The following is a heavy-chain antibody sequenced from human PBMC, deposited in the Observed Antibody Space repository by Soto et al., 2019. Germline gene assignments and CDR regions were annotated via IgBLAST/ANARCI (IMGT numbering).Heavy chain of an antibody. V-gene: IGHV4-59*01. CDR2: IYYSGST. CDR3: ARGLGYSGYDLEY. J-gene: IGHJ4*02. D-gene: IGHD5-12*01. CDR1: GGSISSYY. Sequence: QVQLQESGPGLVKPSETLSLTCAVSGGSISSYYWSWIRQPPGKGLEWIGYIYYSGSTNYNPSLQSRVTISVDTSKNQFSLKLSSVTAADTAVYYCARGLGYSGYDLEYWGQGTLVTVSS.